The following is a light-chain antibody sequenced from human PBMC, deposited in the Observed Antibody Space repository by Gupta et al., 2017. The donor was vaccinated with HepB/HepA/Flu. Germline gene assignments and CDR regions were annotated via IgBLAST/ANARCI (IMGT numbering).Light chain of an antibody. Sequence: EIVLSQSPGPLPLSPGERATLSCSASQSINVEFLALAWYQQKPGQAPRLLIYGVSNRATGIPDRCSGSGSGTDFTLTISRLEADDLAIYYCQQYGGASTFGGGTRVEIK. V-gene: IGKV3-20*01. CDR1: QSINVEF. J-gene: IGKJ4*01. CDR2: GVS. CDR3: QQYGGAST.